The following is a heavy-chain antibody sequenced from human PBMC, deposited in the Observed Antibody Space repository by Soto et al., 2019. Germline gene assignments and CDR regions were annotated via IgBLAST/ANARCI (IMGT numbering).Heavy chain of an antibody. D-gene: IGHD2-8*01. CDR1: GFTFSSYA. V-gene: IGHV3-30*18. Sequence: QVQLVESGGGVVQPGRSLRLSCAASGFTFSSYAMHWVRQAPGKGLEWVAVISYDGRNEYYADSVKGRFTISRDNSKNTMNLQMNSLRPEDTAVYYCGKGTENIVLMIYATLFDPWGQGTLVTVSS. CDR3: GKGTENIVLMIYATLFDP. J-gene: IGHJ5*02. CDR2: ISYDGRNE.